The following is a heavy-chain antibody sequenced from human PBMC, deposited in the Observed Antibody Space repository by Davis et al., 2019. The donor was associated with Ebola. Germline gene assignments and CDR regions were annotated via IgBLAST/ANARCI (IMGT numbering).Heavy chain of an antibody. V-gene: IGHV4-34*01. J-gene: IGHJ4*02. CDR3: ARARGYYYDSSGDY. CDR1: GGSFSGYY. D-gene: IGHD3-22*01. CDR2: INHSGST. Sequence: SETLSLTCAVYGGSFSGYYWSWIRQPPGKGLEWIGEINHSGSTNYNPSLKSRVTISVDTSKNQFSLKLSSVTAADTAVYYCARARGYYYDSSGDYWGQGTLVTVSS.